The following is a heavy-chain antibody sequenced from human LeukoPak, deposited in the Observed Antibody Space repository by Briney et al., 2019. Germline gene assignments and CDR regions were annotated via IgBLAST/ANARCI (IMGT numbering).Heavy chain of an antibody. V-gene: IGHV1-18*01. Sequence: ASVKVSCKASGYTFTSYGISCVRQAPGQGLEWMGWISAYNGNTNYAQKLQGRVTMTTDTSTSTAYMELRSLRSDDTAVYYCARRVVPAADGTGWFDPWGQGTLVTVSS. CDR1: GYTFTSYG. D-gene: IGHD2-2*01. CDR2: ISAYNGNT. J-gene: IGHJ5*02. CDR3: ARRVVPAADGTGWFDP.